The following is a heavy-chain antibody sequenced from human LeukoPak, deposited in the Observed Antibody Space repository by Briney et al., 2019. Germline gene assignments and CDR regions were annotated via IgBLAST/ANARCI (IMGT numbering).Heavy chain of an antibody. V-gene: IGHV1-2*02. Sequence: GASVKVSCKASGYTFTGYYMHWVRQAPGQGLEWMGWINPNSGGTNYAQKFQGRVTMTRDTSISTAYMELSRLRSDDTAVYYCARDTSGWTHGLCDIWGQGTMVTVSS. CDR1: GYTFTGYY. CDR2: INPNSGGT. D-gene: IGHD6-19*01. J-gene: IGHJ3*02. CDR3: ARDTSGWTHGLCDI.